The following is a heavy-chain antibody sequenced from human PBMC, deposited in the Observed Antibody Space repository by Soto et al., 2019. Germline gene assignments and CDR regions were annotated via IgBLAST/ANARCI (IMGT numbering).Heavy chain of an antibody. Sequence: KPSEALSLTCAVYGGSFSGYYWSWIRQPPGKGLEWIGEINHSGSTNYNPSLKSRVTISVDTSKNQFSLKLSSVTAADTAVYYCVRGRPGGISGRYYYDSSGYSYWGQGTLVTVSS. V-gene: IGHV4-34*01. D-gene: IGHD3-22*01. CDR2: INHSGST. J-gene: IGHJ4*02. CDR3: VRGRPGGISGRYYYDSSGYSY. CDR1: GGSFSGYY.